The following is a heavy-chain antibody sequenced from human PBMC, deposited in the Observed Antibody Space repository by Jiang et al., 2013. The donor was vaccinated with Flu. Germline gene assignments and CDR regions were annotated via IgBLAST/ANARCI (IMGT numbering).Heavy chain of an antibody. V-gene: IGHV4-34*01. Sequence: LLKPSETLSLTCAVYGGSFSGYYWSWIRQPPGKGLEWIGEINHSGSTNYNPSLKSRVTISVDTSKNQFSLKLSSVTAADTAVYYCARGLLGNSGSYYVDYWGQGTLVTVSS. J-gene: IGHJ4*02. CDR2: INHSGST. CDR1: GGSFSGYY. D-gene: IGHD1-26*01. CDR3: ARGLLGNSGSYYVDY.